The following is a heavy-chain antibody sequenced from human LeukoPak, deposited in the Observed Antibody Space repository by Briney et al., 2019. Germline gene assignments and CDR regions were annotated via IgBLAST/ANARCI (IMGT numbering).Heavy chain of an antibody. CDR3: ARDPDFWSGYYNFDY. V-gene: IGHV4-59*12. J-gene: IGHJ4*02. CDR1: GGSISGYY. Sequence: SETLSLTCTVSGGSISGYYWSWIRQPPGKGLEWIGYIYYRGSTNYNPSLKSRVTISVDTSKNQFSLKLNSVTAADTAVYYCARDPDFWSGYYNFDYWGQGTLVTVSS. CDR2: IYYRGST. D-gene: IGHD3-3*01.